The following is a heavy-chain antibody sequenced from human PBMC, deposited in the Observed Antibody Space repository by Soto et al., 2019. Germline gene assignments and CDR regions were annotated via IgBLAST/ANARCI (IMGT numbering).Heavy chain of an antibody. V-gene: IGHV1-8*01. CDR1: GDTFSTYT. CDR3: ARTLYGDNVDY. D-gene: IGHD4-17*01. Sequence: ASVKVSCKASGDTFSTYTITWMRQAPGQGLEWMGWMNPNSGNTGYAQKFQGRVTMTRNTSISTAYLELSSLRSEDTAVYYCARTLYGDNVDYWGQGTLVTVSS. CDR2: MNPNSGNT. J-gene: IGHJ4*02.